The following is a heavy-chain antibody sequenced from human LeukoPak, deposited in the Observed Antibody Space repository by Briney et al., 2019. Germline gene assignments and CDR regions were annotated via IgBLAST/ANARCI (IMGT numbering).Heavy chain of an antibody. CDR3: AKDKVDTAMAIDY. V-gene: IGHV3-9*01. J-gene: IGHJ4*02. CDR1: GFTFSSYS. Sequence: SGGSLRLSCAASGFTFSSYSMNWVRQAPGKGLEWVSGISWNSGSIGYADSVKGRFTISRDNAKNSLYLQMNSLRAEDTALYYCAKDKVDTAMAIDYWGQGTLVTVSS. D-gene: IGHD5-18*01. CDR2: ISWNSGSI.